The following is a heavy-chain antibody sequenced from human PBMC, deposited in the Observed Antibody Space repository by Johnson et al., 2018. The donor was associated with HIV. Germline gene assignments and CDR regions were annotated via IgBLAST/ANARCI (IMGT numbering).Heavy chain of an antibody. J-gene: IGHJ3*02. CDR3: ARDRDSIVGVPYAFDI. CDR2: IKQDGSEK. Sequence: VQLVESGGGLVQPGGSLRLSCAASGFTFNSYWMSWVRQAPGKGLEWVANIKQDGSEKYSVDSVKGRFTISRDNAKNSLYLQMNSLRAEDTAKYYCARDRDSIVGVPYAFDIWGQGTMVTVSS. CDR1: GFTFNSYW. D-gene: IGHD1-26*01. V-gene: IGHV3-7*01.